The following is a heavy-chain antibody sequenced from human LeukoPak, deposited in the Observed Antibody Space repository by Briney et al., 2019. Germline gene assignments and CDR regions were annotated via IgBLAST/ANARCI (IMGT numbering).Heavy chain of an antibody. CDR2: TYYRSKWYN. J-gene: IGHJ3*02. Sequence: SQTLSLTCTISGDSVSSNSAAWNWIRQSPSRGLEWLGRTYYRSKWYNDYAVSVKSRITINPDTSKNQFSLQLNSVTPEDTAVYFCARARYYYDSSGSTEQDAFDIWGQGAMVTVSS. D-gene: IGHD3-22*01. CDR3: ARARYYYDSSGSTEQDAFDI. CDR1: GDSVSSNSAA. V-gene: IGHV6-1*01.